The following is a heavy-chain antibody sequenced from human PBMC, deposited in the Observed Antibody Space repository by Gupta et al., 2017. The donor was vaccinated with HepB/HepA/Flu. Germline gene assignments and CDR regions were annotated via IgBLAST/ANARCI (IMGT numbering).Heavy chain of an antibody. CDR3: ARHRYDILTGFDY. CDR2: LFYTGSN. CDR1: GGSISSGRHY. Sequence: QLQLQESGPGLVKPSETLSLSCTVSGGSISSGRHYWGWIWQPPGKGLEWIGTLFYTGSNYYNPSLKSRVTISVDTSKSQFSLKVNSVTAADTAVYYCARHRYDILTGFDYWGQGTLVTVSS. J-gene: IGHJ4*02. D-gene: IGHD3-9*01. V-gene: IGHV4-39*01.